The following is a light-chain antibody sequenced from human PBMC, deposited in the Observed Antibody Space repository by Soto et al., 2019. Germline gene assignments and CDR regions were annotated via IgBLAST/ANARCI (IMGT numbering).Light chain of an antibody. CDR1: QSVGGS. V-gene: IGKV3-11*01. Sequence: ETVLTQSPGILSLSPGERATLSCRASQSVGGSLAWYQQRPGQAPRLLVYHTSNRATGIPDRFSASGSGTDFTLTISSLQPEDFATYFCQQANSFPPAFGPGTKVDIK. CDR2: HTS. J-gene: IGKJ3*01. CDR3: QQANSFPPA.